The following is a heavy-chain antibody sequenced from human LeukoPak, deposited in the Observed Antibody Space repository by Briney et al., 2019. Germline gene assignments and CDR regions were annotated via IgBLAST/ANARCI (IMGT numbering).Heavy chain of an antibody. D-gene: IGHD3-3*01. CDR2: INCYGSST. CDR3: ASDFWSGYYTPMGVNY. J-gene: IGHJ4*02. Sequence: PGGSLRLSCAASGFTFSSYWMHWVRQAPGKGLVWVSRINCYGSSTSYADSVKGRFTISRDNAKNTLYLQMNSLRAEDTAVYYCASDFWSGYYTPMGVNYWGQGTLVTVSS. V-gene: IGHV3-74*01. CDR1: GFTFSSYW.